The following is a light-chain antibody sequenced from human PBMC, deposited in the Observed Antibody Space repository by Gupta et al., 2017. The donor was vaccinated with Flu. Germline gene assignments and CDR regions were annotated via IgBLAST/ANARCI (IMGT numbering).Light chain of an antibody. Sequence: DIQMTQSPPSLSASVGDRVTITRRASQGIINNLAWFQQKPGKGPKSLIYAASSPQSGVPSKFSGSGSVSGTDFTLTISSLQPEDSATYFCQHYNSYPPTFGQGTRVEIK. V-gene: IGKV1-16*02. J-gene: IGKJ5*01. CDR2: AAS. CDR1: QGIINN. CDR3: QHYNSYPPT.